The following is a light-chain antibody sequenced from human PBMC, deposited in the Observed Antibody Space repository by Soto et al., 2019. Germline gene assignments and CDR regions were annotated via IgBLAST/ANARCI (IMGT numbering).Light chain of an antibody. CDR1: QDISNY. CDR2: DAS. V-gene: IGKV1-33*01. CDR3: QQYDNPLLT. J-gene: IGKJ4*01. Sequence: DIQMTQSPSSLSASVGDRVTITCQASQDISNYLNWYQQKPGKAPKLLIYDASNLETGVPSRFSGSGSGTDFTFTISILQPEDIATYYCQQYDNPLLTSGGGTKVEIK.